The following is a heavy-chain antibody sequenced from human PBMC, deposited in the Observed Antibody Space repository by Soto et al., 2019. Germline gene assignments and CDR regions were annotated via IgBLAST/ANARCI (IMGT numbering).Heavy chain of an antibody. CDR3: GRGLVMGAATGAFDI. V-gene: IGHV3-11*06. Sequence: QVQLVESGGGSVKPGGSLRLSCAASGFTFSDNYMSWIRQAPGKGLEWISYISSSGSYTIYAVSVKGRFTISRDNAKNSLYLQMKSLRVEDTALYYCGRGLVMGAATGAFDIWGQGTLVTASS. J-gene: IGHJ3*02. CDR2: ISSSGSYT. CDR1: GFTFSDNY. D-gene: IGHD2-15*01.